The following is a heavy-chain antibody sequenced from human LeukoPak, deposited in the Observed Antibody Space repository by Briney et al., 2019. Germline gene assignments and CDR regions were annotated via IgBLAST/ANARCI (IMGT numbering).Heavy chain of an antibody. J-gene: IGHJ6*03. CDR1: GGSISTYY. V-gene: IGHV4-59*01. CDR2: IYYSGST. CDR3: ARSVEGYCSGGSCYSYYYYMDV. D-gene: IGHD2-15*01. Sequence: PSETLSLTCTVSGGSISTYYWSWIRQPPGKGLEWIGYIYYSGSTNYNPSLKSRVTISVDTSKNQFSLKLSSVTAADTAVYYCARSVEGYCSGGSCYSYYYYMDVWGKGTTVTVSS.